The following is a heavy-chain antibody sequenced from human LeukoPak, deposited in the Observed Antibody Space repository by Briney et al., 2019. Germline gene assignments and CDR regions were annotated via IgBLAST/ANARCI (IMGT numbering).Heavy chain of an antibody. V-gene: IGHV1-2*02. D-gene: IGHD6-19*01. CDR1: GYTFTGYY. CDR3: ARSSGWFDP. Sequence: GASVKVSCKASGYTFTGYYLHWVRQAPGQGLDWMGWINPNSGATNYAQKFQGRVTITRDTSISTAYMGLTRLRSDDTAVYYCARSSGWFDPWGQGSLVTVSS. CDR2: INPNSGAT. J-gene: IGHJ5*02.